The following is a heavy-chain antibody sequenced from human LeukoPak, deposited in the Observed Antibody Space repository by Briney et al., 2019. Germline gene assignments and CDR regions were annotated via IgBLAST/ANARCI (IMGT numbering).Heavy chain of an antibody. V-gene: IGHV1-18*01. CDR2: ISAYNGNT. CDR1: GYTFTSYG. Sequence: ASVKVSCKASGYTFTSYGLSWVRQAPGQGLEWMGWISAYNGNTNYAQKLQGRVTMTTDTSTSTAYMELRSLRSDDTAVCYCAREGYCASTSCENSLSIYYYYGMDVWGQGTTVTVSS. J-gene: IGHJ6*02. D-gene: IGHD2-2*01. CDR3: AREGYCASTSCENSLSIYYYYGMDV.